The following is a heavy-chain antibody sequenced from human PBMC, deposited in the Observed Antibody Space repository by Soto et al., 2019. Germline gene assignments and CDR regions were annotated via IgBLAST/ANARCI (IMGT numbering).Heavy chain of an antibody. Sequence: SETLALTSTVSGGSIRSYYWGWIRQPPGKGLEWIGYIYYSGSTNYNPSLKSRVTISVDTSKNQFSLKLSSVTAADTAVYYCARDHYGDYFDYWGQGTLVTVSS. CDR1: GGSIRSYY. CDR3: ARDHYGDYFDY. D-gene: IGHD4-17*01. V-gene: IGHV4-59*01. CDR2: IYYSGST. J-gene: IGHJ4*02.